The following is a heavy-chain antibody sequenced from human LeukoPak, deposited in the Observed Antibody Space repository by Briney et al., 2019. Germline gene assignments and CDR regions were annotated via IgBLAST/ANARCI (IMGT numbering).Heavy chain of an antibody. Sequence: PGGSLRLSCAASGFTFSGYAMSWVRQAPGKGLEWVSAISGSGGSTYYADSVKGRFTISRDNSKNTLYLQMNSLRAEDTAVYYCAKDTLNYYYDSSYQDYWGQGTLVTVSS. J-gene: IGHJ4*02. CDR1: GFTFSGYA. CDR3: AKDTLNYYYDSSYQDY. V-gene: IGHV3-23*01. CDR2: ISGSGGST. D-gene: IGHD3-22*01.